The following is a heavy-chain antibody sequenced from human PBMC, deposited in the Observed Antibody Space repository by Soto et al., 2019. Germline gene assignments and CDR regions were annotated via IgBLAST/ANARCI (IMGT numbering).Heavy chain of an antibody. J-gene: IGHJ6*02. CDR1: GYTFTSYG. CDR2: ISAYNGNT. D-gene: IGHD2-15*01. Sequence: QVQLVQSGAEVKKPGASVKVSCKASGYTFTSYGISWERQAPGQGLEWMGGISAYNGNTNYAQELQGRGTMTTDTSKSKAYMVRRSLRSVDTAVYYWARDVLVVVVADGYYYYGMDVWGQGTTVTVSS. CDR3: ARDVLVVVVADGYYYYGMDV. V-gene: IGHV1-18*01.